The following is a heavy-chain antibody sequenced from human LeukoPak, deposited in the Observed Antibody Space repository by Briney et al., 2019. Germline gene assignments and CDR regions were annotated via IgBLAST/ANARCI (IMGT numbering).Heavy chain of an antibody. D-gene: IGHD2-2*01. CDR2: INPNSGGT. CDR3: AREYCRSTSSVCPFDP. V-gene: IGHV1-2*02. J-gene: IGHJ5*02. CDR1: GYTFTGYY. Sequence: ASVKVSCKASGYTFTGYYMHWVRQAPGQGLEWMGWINPNSGGTNYAQKFQGRVTMTRDTSISTAYMELSRLRSDDTAVYYCAREYCRSTSSVCPFDPWGQGTLVTVSS.